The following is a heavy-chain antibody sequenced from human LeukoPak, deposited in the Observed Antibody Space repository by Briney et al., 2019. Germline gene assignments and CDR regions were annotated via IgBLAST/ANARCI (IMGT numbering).Heavy chain of an antibody. CDR2: VFRSGST. CDR3: ARDSNFYDVSHDKAEDF. Sequence: TLSLTCTVTGDSISRGTYYWTWVRQPAGKGLEWIGRVFRSGSTYYNPSLKSRVTISIDTSNNPFSLHLRSVTAADTAVYYCARDSNFYDVSHDKAEDFWGQGTLVTVSS. V-gene: IGHV4-61*02. D-gene: IGHD3-22*01. CDR1: GDSISRGTYY. J-gene: IGHJ4*02.